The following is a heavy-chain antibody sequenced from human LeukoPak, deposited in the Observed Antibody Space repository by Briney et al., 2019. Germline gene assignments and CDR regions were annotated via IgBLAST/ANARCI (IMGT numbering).Heavy chain of an antibody. CDR3: AKDRTYYDFWSGLYYYYYYMDV. CDR1: GFTFSSYG. CDR2: ISGSGGST. V-gene: IGHV3-23*01. J-gene: IGHJ6*03. Sequence: GGSLRLSCSASGFTFSSYGMSWVRQAPGKGLEWVSAISGSGGSTYYGDSVKGRFTISRDNSKNTLYLQMNSLRAEDTAVYYCAKDRTYYDFWSGLYYYYYYMDVWGKGTTVTVSS. D-gene: IGHD3-3*01.